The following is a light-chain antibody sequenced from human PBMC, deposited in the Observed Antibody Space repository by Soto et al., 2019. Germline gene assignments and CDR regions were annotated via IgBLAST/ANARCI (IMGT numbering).Light chain of an antibody. CDR3: AAWDDSLSGVV. CDR1: STNIGRNP. Sequence: QSALTQPPSASGTPGQRVTISCSGTSTNIGRNPVYWYQQLPGTAPKLLIYGNDQRPSGVPDRFSGSKSGASASLAISGLRSEDEADYYCAAWDDSLSGVVFGGGTKVNVL. V-gene: IGLV1-47*02. J-gene: IGLJ2*01. CDR2: GND.